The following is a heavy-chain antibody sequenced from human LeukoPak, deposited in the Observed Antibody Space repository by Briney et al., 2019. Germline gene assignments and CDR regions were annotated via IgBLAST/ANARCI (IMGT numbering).Heavy chain of an antibody. Sequence: GGSLRLSCAASGFTFSSYAMHWVRQAPGKGLEWVAVISYDGSNKYYADSVKGRFTISRDNSKNTLYLQMNSLRAEDTAVYYCARGGSLRPKYYYGMDVWGQGTTVTVSS. V-gene: IGHV3-30*04. D-gene: IGHD3-16*01. J-gene: IGHJ6*02. CDR2: ISYDGSNK. CDR3: ARGGSLRPKYYYGMDV. CDR1: GFTFSSYA.